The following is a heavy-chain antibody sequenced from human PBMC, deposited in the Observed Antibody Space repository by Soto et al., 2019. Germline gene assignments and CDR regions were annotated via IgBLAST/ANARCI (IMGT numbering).Heavy chain of an antibody. D-gene: IGHD3-10*01. CDR3: ARRVYMVPGDPPGLYWFDP. J-gene: IGHJ5*02. CDR2: IYYSGST. CDR1: GGSISSYY. V-gene: IGHV4-59*01. Sequence: PSETLSLTCTVSGGSISSYYWSWIRQPPGKGLEWIGYIYYSGSTNYNPSLKSRVTISVDTSKNQFSLKLSSVTAADTAVYYCARRVYMVPGDPPGLYWFDPWGQGTLVTVSS.